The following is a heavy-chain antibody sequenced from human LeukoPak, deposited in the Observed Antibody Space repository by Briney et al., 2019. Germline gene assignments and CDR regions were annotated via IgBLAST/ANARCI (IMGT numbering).Heavy chain of an antibody. J-gene: IGHJ4*02. CDR1: GFTFSSYS. Sequence: GGSLRLSCAASGFTFSSYSMNWVRQAPGKGLEWVSSISSSSSYIYYADSVKGRFTISRDNAKNSLYLQMNSLRAEDTAVYYCARLRGVPAANPNDYWGQGTLVTVSS. D-gene: IGHD2-2*01. CDR2: ISSSSSYI. V-gene: IGHV3-21*01. CDR3: ARLRGVPAANPNDY.